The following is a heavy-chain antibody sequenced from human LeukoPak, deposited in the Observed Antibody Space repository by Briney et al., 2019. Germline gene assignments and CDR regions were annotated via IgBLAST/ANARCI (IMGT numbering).Heavy chain of an antibody. CDR2: ISGSGGST. D-gene: IGHD3-22*01. CDR1: GFTFSSYA. Sequence: GGSLRLSCAASGFTFSSYAMSWVRQAPGKGLEWVSAISGSGGSTYYADSVKGRFTISRDSSKNTLYLQMNSLRAEDTAVYYCAKDPRAYYYDSSGYYPDYWGQGTLVTVSS. CDR3: AKDPRAYYYDSSGYYPDY. J-gene: IGHJ4*02. V-gene: IGHV3-23*01.